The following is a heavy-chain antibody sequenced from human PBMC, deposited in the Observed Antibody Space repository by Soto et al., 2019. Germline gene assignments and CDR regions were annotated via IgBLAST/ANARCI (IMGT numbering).Heavy chain of an antibody. Sequence: SETLSLTCAVYGGSFRDYYWSWVRQPPGKGLEWIGQINHSGSTNYNPSLKSRVTISVDTSKNQFSLKLSSVTAADTAVYYCAREGVSSSWYNYYAMDVWGQGTKVTVSS. D-gene: IGHD6-13*01. CDR2: INHSGST. CDR1: GGSFRDYY. CDR3: AREGVSSSWYNYYAMDV. V-gene: IGHV4-34*01. J-gene: IGHJ6*02.